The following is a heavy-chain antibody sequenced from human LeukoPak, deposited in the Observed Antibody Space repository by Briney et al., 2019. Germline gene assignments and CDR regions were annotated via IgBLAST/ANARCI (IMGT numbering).Heavy chain of an antibody. CDR1: GFTFSSYG. J-gene: IGHJ6*02. Sequence: GGSLRLSCAASGFTFSSYGMHWVRQAPGKGLEWVAFIRYDGSNKYYADSVKGQFTISRDNSKNTLYLQMNSLRAEDTAVYYCVRVPYYYYGMDVWGQGTTVTVSS. CDR3: VRVPYYYYGMDV. D-gene: IGHD3-10*01. V-gene: IGHV3-30*02. CDR2: IRYDGSNK.